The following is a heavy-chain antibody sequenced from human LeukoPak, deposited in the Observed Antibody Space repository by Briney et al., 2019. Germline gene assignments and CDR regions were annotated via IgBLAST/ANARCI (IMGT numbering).Heavy chain of an antibody. V-gene: IGHV3-21*06. CDR2: ITHRRSFI. J-gene: IGHJ4*02. D-gene: IGHD5-18*01. CDR1: GFIFSDYT. CDR3: ARAVDTAMVDDY. Sequence: GGSLRLSCVASGFIFSDYTMSWVRQAPGKGLEWVSSITHRRSFIYYADSVKGRFTISRDNAKNSLYLQMNSLRADDTGVYYCARAVDTAMVDDYWGQGTLVTVSS.